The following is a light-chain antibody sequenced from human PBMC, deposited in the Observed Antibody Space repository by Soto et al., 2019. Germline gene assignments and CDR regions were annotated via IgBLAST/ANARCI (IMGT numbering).Light chain of an antibody. J-gene: IGLJ1*01. CDR2: DVS. Sequence: QSALTQPASVSGSPGQSITISCTGTSSGVDGYNYVSWYQHHPGKAPKLLIYDVSNRPSGISNRFSGSKSDNTASLTISGLQPEDEADHYCSSYTTSNTRQIVFGTGTKLTVL. CDR1: SSGVDGYNY. V-gene: IGLV2-14*03. CDR3: SSYTTSNTRQIV.